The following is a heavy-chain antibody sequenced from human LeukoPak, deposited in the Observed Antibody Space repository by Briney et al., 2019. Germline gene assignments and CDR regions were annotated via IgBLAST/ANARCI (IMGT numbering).Heavy chain of an antibody. CDR2: IRWNGGGA. J-gene: IGHJ6*03. Sequence: PGRSLRLSCSASGFTFNDYAMHWVRQAPGKGLEWVAGIRWNGGGAEYAESVKGRFAISRDNAKNSLFLQMHSLRGEDTALYYCAKDSQPYFYYYMDVWGKGTTVIVAS. CDR3: AKDSQPYFYYYMDV. V-gene: IGHV3-9*01. D-gene: IGHD3-9*01. CDR1: GFTFNDYA.